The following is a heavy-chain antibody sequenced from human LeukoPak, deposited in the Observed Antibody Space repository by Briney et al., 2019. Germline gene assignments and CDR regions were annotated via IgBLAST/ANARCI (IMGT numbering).Heavy chain of an antibody. CDR2: VNPSSGNT. J-gene: IGHJ4*02. D-gene: IGHD2-2*01. CDR1: GYTFTGYY. Sequence: GASVKVSCKASGYTFTGYYMHWVRQAPGQGLEWMGWVNPSSGNTGYAQKFRGRVTMTSDSSISSAYMELSSLTSEDTAVYYCARGVRNQLLSEYWGQGTLITVSS. CDR3: ARGVRNQLLSEY. V-gene: IGHV1-8*02.